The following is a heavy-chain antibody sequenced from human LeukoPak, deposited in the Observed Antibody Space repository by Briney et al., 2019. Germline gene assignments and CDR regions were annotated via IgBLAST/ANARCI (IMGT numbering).Heavy chain of an antibody. CDR2: IYTSGST. J-gene: IGHJ5*02. V-gene: IGHV4-61*02. D-gene: IGHD2-2*01. CDR3: ARQKRDIVGVPAAIGGENWFDP. Sequence: SETLSLTCTVSGGSISSGSYYWNWIRQPAGKGLEWIRRIYTSGSTNYNPSLKSRVTISVDTSKNQLSLKLSSVTAADTAVYYCARQKRDIVGVPAAIGGENWFDPWGQGTLVTVSS. CDR1: GGSISSGSYY.